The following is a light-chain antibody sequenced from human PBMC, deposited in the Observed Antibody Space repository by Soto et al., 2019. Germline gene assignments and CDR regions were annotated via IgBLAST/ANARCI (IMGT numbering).Light chain of an antibody. Sequence: DIVLTHSPDTLSLSPRERTTISCSASQSVHSLYLAWYQPKPGQAPRLCLYGASSRATGIPDRFSGSESGTDFTLTISRLEPEDFAVYYSKYYSGSQTFGGRSKVDIK. CDR3: KYYSGSQT. V-gene: IGKV3-20*01. CDR1: QSVHSLY. J-gene: IGKJ4*01. CDR2: GAS.